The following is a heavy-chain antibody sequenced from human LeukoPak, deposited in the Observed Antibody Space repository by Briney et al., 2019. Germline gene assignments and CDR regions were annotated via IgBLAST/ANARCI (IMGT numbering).Heavy chain of an antibody. CDR1: GGTFSSYA. D-gene: IGHD1-26*01. Sequence: SVKVSCKASGGTFSSYAISWVRQAPGQGLEWMGGIIPIFGTANYAQKFQGRVTITADESTSTAYMELSSLRSEDTAVYYCARVGGSYHYYYYMDVWGKGTTVTISS. J-gene: IGHJ6*03. CDR2: IIPIFGTA. CDR3: ARVGGSYHYYYYMDV. V-gene: IGHV1-69*13.